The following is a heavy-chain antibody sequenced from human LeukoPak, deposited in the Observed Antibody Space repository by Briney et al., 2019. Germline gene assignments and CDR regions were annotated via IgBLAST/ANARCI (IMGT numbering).Heavy chain of an antibody. Sequence: SVKVSCKASGGTFSSYAISWVRQAPGQGLEWMGRIIPILGIANYAQKFQGRVTITADKSTSTAYMELRSLRSDDTAVYYCARDIPFIVVVPAVNYYGMDVWGQGTTVTVSS. D-gene: IGHD2-2*01. CDR3: ARDIPFIVVVPAVNYYGMDV. CDR1: GGTFSSYA. V-gene: IGHV1-69*04. CDR2: IIPILGIA. J-gene: IGHJ6*02.